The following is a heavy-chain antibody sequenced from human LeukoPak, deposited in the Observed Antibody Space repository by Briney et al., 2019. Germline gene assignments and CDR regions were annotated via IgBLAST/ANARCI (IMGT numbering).Heavy chain of an antibody. CDR3: AGYHTKYDSGSYPAHYYEYGLDV. V-gene: IGHV4-30-4*01. J-gene: IGHJ6*02. CDR2: IFHSGNT. Sequence: SETLSLTCAVSGDSISSGDYYWTWIRQPPGKGLEWIGYIFHSGNTYYNPSLKSRLSMSIDTSKNQFSLKLSSVTAADTAVYYCAGYHTKYDSGSYPAHYYEYGLDVWGQGTTVSVSS. CDR1: GDSISSGDYY. D-gene: IGHD3-10*01.